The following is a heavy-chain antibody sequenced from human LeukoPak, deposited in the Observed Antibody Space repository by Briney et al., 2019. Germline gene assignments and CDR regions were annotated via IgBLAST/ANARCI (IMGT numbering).Heavy chain of an antibody. J-gene: IGHJ4*02. CDR3: AKLTLVGSYNFDY. CDR1: GFTFGDYA. Sequence: HPGRSLRLSCTASGFTFGDYAMSWFRQAPGKGLEWVASIKQDESEKYYGDSVKGRFAVSRDNAKNSLFLQMNSLRAEDTAVYYCAKLTLVGSYNFDYWGQGTLVTVSS. V-gene: IGHV3-7*03. D-gene: IGHD1-26*01. CDR2: IKQDESEK.